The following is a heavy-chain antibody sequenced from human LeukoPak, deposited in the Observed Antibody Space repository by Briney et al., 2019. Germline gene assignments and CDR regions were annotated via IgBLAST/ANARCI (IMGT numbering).Heavy chain of an antibody. Sequence: GGSLRLFCAASGFTVSTNYMNWVRQAPGKGLEWVSVIYSGGSTFYADSVKGRFTISRDNSKNMLYLQMNSLRAEDTAVYYCARSRTISSTDWYYFGYWGQGTLVTVSS. J-gene: IGHJ4*02. D-gene: IGHD6-19*01. CDR3: ARSRTISSTDWYYFGY. CDR2: IYSGGST. V-gene: IGHV3-66*01. CDR1: GFTVSTNY.